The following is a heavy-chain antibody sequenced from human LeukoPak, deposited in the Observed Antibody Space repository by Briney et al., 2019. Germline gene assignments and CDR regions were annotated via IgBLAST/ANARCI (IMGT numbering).Heavy chain of an antibody. J-gene: IGHJ4*02. Sequence: GGSLRLSCATPGFTFSSYGMHWVRQAPGKGLEWVAAIQFDGTKTYYADSVKGRSTISRDDSKNTVYLQMNSLRAEDTAVYYCSRDLSYGSLDSWGQGTLLTVSP. CDR1: GFTFSSYG. CDR3: SRDLSYGSLDS. D-gene: IGHD5-18*01. V-gene: IGHV3-30*12. CDR2: IQFDGTKT.